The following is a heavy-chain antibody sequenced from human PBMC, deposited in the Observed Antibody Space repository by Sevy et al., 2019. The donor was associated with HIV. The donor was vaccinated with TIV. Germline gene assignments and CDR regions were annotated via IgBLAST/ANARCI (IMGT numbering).Heavy chain of an antibody. CDR3: AREVDYDILTGLGGMDV. D-gene: IGHD3-9*01. J-gene: IGHJ6*02. CDR1: GFTFSSYG. CDR2: IWYDGSNK. Sequence: GESLKISCAASGFTFSSYGMHWVRQAPGKGLEWVAVIWYDGSNKYYADSVKGRFTISRDNSKNTLYLQMNSLRAEDTAVYYCAREVDYDILTGLGGMDVWGQGTTVTVSS. V-gene: IGHV3-33*01.